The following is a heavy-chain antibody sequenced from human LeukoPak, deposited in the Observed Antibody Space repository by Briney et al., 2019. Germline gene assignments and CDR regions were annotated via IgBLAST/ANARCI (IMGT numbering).Heavy chain of an antibody. D-gene: IGHD7-27*01. J-gene: IGHJ3*02. CDR2: ISDTGDYF. CDR3: VRALGNAFDI. CDR1: GFIFNNYY. V-gene: IGHV3-21*01. Sequence: GGSLRLSCAASGFIFNNYYITWVRQAPEKGLEWVASISDTGDYFYYADSLKGRFTISRDNAKNSAFLQMNSLRADDTAVYYCVRALGNAFDIWGQGTMVTVSS.